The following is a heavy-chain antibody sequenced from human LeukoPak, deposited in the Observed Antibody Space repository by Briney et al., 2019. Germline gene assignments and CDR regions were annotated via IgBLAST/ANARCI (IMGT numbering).Heavy chain of an antibody. Sequence: GGSLRLSCAASGFTFSSYGMHWVRQAPGKGLEWVAVVSYDGSNKYYADSVKGRFTISRDNSENTLYLQMNSLRAEDTAVYYCAKESHISSWHRSLDYWGQGTLVTVSS. CDR2: VSYDGSNK. V-gene: IGHV3-30*18. D-gene: IGHD6-13*01. J-gene: IGHJ4*02. CDR1: GFTFSSYG. CDR3: AKESHISSWHRSLDY.